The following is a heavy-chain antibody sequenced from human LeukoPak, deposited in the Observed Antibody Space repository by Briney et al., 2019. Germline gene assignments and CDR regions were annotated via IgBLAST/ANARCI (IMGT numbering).Heavy chain of an antibody. CDR3: ARAILGVVAPYPHFDY. Sequence: SETLSLTCTVSAGSISSYYWSWIRQPAGKGLEWIGRIYTSGSTNYNPSLKSRVTMSVDTSKNQFSRKLSSVTAADTAVYYCARAILGVVAPYPHFDYWGQGTLVTVSS. CDR2: IYTSGST. J-gene: IGHJ4*02. D-gene: IGHD3-3*01. V-gene: IGHV4-4*07. CDR1: AGSISSYY.